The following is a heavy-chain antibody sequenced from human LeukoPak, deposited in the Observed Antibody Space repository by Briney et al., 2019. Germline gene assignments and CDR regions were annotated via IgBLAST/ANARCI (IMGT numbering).Heavy chain of an antibody. V-gene: IGHV3-23*01. Sequence: GGSLRLSCAASGFTFSSYAMSWVRQAPGKGLEWVSAISGSGGSTYYADSVKGRFTISRDNSKNTLYLQMNSLRAEDTAVYYCAKGVRGREEGIQLWLLSDYWGQGTLVTVSS. CDR3: AKGVRGREEGIQLWLLSDY. CDR1: GFTFSSYA. D-gene: IGHD5-18*01. J-gene: IGHJ4*02. CDR2: ISGSGGST.